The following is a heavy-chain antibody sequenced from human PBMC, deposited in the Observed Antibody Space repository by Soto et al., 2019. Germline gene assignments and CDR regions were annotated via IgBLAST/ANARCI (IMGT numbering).Heavy chain of an antibody. D-gene: IGHD3-10*01. CDR2: ISSSGSTI. V-gene: IGHV3-11*01. CDR1: GFTFSDYY. J-gene: IGHJ4*02. CDR3: ASLGEITMVPSISHPLLDY. Sequence: GGSLRLSCAASGFTFSDYYMSWIRQAPGKGLEWVSYISSSGSTIYYADSVKGRFTISRDNAKNSLYLQMNSLRAEDTAVYYCASLGEITMVPSISHPLLDYWGQGTLVTVSS.